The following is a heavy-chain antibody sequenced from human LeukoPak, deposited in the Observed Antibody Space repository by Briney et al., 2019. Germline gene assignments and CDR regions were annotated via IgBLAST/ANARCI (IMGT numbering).Heavy chain of an antibody. CDR3: ARTSGELLPFDY. CDR1: GGSISSYY. Sequence: SETLSLTCTVSGGSISSYYWSWIRQPAGKGLEWIGRIYTSGSTNYNPSLKSRVTISVDTSKNQFPLKLSSVTAADTAVYYCARTSGELLPFDYWGQGTLVTVSS. V-gene: IGHV4-4*07. D-gene: IGHD3-10*01. CDR2: IYTSGST. J-gene: IGHJ4*02.